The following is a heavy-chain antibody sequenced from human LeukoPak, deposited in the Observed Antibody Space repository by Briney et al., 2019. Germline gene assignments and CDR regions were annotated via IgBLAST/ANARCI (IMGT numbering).Heavy chain of an antibody. V-gene: IGHV4-61*09. D-gene: IGHD3-10*01. CDR2: IYYSGST. J-gene: IGHJ3*02. CDR3: ARPYGSGSYLDAFDI. Sequence: SQTLSLTCTVSGGSISSGSYYWSWIRQPAGKGLEWIGYIYYSGSTNYNPSLKSRVTISVDTSKNQFSLKLSSVTAADTAVYYCARPYGSGSYLDAFDIWGQGTMVTVSS. CDR1: GGSISSGSYY.